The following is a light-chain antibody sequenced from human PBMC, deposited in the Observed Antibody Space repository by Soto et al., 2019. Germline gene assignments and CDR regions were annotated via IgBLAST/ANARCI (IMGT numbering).Light chain of an antibody. V-gene: IGKV1-5*03. CDR1: QRINNW. CDR3: QQYNSHWSWT. CDR2: QAS. Sequence: DIQMTQSPSTLAASAGDRVTITCRASQRINNWLAWYQQKPGKAPKLLIYQASTLQSGVPPRFSGSGFGTEFTLTISNLQPEDFAMYYCQQYNSHWSWTFGQGIKVKI. J-gene: IGKJ1*01.